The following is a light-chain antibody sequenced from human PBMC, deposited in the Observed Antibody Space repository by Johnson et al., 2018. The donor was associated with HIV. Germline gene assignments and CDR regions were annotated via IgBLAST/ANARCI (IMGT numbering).Light chain of an antibody. V-gene: IGLV1-51*01. CDR3: GVWDASLTPRYV. Sequence: QAVLTQPPSVSAAPGQKVTISCSGSSSNIGNNYVSWYQQLPGTAPKLLIYDNNKRPSGIPDRFSGSKSGATASLGISGLQTGAEADYYCGVWDASLTPRYVFGTGTTIAVL. J-gene: IGLJ1*01. CDR2: DNN. CDR1: SSNIGNNY.